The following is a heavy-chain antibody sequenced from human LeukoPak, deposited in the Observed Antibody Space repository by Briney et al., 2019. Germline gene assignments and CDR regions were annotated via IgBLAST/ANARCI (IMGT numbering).Heavy chain of an antibody. J-gene: IGHJ1*01. CDR3: YGANAEH. D-gene: IGHD4-23*01. CDR1: GFTFSSYW. Sequence: GGSLRLSCAASGFTFSSYWMHWVRQAPGKGLVWVSGTNTDGSSTMSADSVKGRFTIARDNAKNTLYLQMNSLRAEDTAVYYCYGANAEHWGQGTLVTVSS. V-gene: IGHV3-74*03. CDR2: TNTDGSST.